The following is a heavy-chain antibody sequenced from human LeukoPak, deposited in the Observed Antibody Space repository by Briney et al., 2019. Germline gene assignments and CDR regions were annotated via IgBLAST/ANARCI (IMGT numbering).Heavy chain of an antibody. D-gene: IGHD6-13*01. CDR2: INPGGGGT. J-gene: IGHJ4*02. Sequence: GASGKVSCKASGYTFTSYYMHWVRQAPGQGLEWMGIINPGGGGTSYAQKFQGRVTMTRDTSTSTLYMELSSLTSEDTAVYYCARDRLAASWYAFDYWGQGTLVTVSS. V-gene: IGHV1-46*01. CDR3: ARDRLAASWYAFDY. CDR1: GYTFTSYY.